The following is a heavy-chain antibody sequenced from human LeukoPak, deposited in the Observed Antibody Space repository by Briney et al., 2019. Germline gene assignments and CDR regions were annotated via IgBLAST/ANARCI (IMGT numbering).Heavy chain of an antibody. CDR1: GGSISSGSYY. V-gene: IGHV4-61*02. CDR2: IYTSGST. CDR3: ARVCSSTSCYTKGFVDY. D-gene: IGHD2-2*02. Sequence: PSETLSLTCTVSGGSISSGSYYWRWIRQPAGKGLEWIGRIYTSGSTNYNPSLKSRVTISVDTSKNPFSLKLSSVTAADTAVYYCARVCSSTSCYTKGFVDYWGQGTLVTVSS. J-gene: IGHJ4*02.